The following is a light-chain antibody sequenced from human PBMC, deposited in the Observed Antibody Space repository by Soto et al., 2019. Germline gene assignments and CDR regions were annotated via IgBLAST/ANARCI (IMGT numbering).Light chain of an antibody. Sequence: EIVLTQSPATLSLSPGERATLSCRASQSVSSYLAWYQQKPGQAPRLLIYDASNRATGIPARFSGSGSGTDFTLTISSLEPEDFATYYCQQYDYLPYTFGQGTKLEIK. CDR2: DAS. CDR1: QSVSSY. J-gene: IGKJ2*01. CDR3: QQYDYLPYT. V-gene: IGKV3-11*01.